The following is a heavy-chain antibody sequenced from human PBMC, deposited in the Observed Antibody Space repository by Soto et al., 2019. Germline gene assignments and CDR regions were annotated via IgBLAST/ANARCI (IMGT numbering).Heavy chain of an antibody. J-gene: IGHJ4*02. CDR3: ARANYYDSSGYYY. CDR2: IDASGGYT. Sequence: GGSLRLSCAASGFTFTDYAMSWVRQAPGKGLEWVSLIDASGGYTYYADSVKGRFTISRDNSRNTLYLQMNSLRAEDTAVYYCARANYYDSSGYYYWGQGTLVTVSS. CDR1: GFTFTDYA. D-gene: IGHD3-22*01. V-gene: IGHV3-23*01.